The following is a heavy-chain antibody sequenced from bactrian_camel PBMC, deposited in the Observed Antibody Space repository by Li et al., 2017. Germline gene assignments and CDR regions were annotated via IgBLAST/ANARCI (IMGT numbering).Heavy chain of an antibody. CDR1: GFTFSNYV. Sequence: VQLVESGGGLVQPGRSLRLSCAASGFTFSNYVMTWVRQAPGKGLEWVSRINNGGGSTYYADSLKGRFTISRDNAKNTLYLQLNSLQTEDTAMYYCLSSLGSDEGYWGQETQVTVS. J-gene: IGHJ4*01. CDR2: INNGGGST. CDR3: LSSLGSDEGY. D-gene: IGHD5*01. V-gene: IGHV3S31*01.